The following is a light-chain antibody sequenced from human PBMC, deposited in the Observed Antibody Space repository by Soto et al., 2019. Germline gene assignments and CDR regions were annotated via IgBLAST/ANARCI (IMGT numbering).Light chain of an antibody. CDR1: SSDVENYNL. V-gene: IGLV2-23*01. J-gene: IGLJ2*01. CDR2: EGG. Sequence: QSALTQPASVSGSPGQSITISCTGTSSDVENYNLVSWYQQYPGKAPKLMIYEGGKRPSGVSNRFSGSKSGNTASLTISGLQAEDEADYYCCSFALRSTLIFGGGTKLTVL. CDR3: CSFALRSTLI.